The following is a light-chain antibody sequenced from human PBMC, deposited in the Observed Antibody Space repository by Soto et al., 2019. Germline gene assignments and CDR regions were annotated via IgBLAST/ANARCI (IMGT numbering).Light chain of an antibody. J-gene: IGLJ1*01. CDR1: SSDVGRFEY. Sequence: QSVLTQPRSVSGSPGQSVTISCTGTSSDVGRFEYVSWYQQHPGEAPKVVVYDITKRPSGVPDRSSGSKSGNTASLTISGLQAEDEADYYCCSYAGIYSYVFGTGTKVTVL. CDR3: CSYAGIYSYV. V-gene: IGLV2-11*01. CDR2: DIT.